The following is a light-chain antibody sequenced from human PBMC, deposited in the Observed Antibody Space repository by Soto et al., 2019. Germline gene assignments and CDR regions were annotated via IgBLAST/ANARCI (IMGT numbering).Light chain of an antibody. CDR1: QSISSY. Sequence: DMQMTESPSSLSASVRDRVTITCRASQSISSYLNWYQQKPGKAPKLLIYAASNLQSGVPSRFSGSGSGTDFTLTISSLQPEDFATYYCQQANSFPWTFGQGTKVDI. V-gene: IGKV1-39*01. CDR2: AAS. J-gene: IGKJ1*01. CDR3: QQANSFPWT.